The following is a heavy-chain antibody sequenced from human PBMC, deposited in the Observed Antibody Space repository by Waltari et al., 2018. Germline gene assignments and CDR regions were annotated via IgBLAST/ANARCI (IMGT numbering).Heavy chain of an antibody. D-gene: IGHD2-2*02. V-gene: IGHV1-46*01. CDR2: INPRGGST. CDR3: ARDAVVVVPAAIGGYYYYYGMDV. Sequence: QVQLVQSGAEVKKPGASVKVSCKASGYTFTSYYMHWVRQAPGQGLEWMGIINPRGGSTSYAHKFQGRVTMTRDTSTSTVYMELSSLRSEDTAVYYCARDAVVVVPAAIGGYYYYYGMDVWGQGTTVTVSS. CDR1: GYTFTSYY. J-gene: IGHJ6*02.